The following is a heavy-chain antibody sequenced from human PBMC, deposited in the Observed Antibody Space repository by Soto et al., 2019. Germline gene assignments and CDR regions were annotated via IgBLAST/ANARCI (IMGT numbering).Heavy chain of an antibody. J-gene: IGHJ6*03. CDR2: IISSSGYI. CDR1: GFTFKNYS. V-gene: IGHV3-21*01. D-gene: IGHD4-4*01. Sequence: EVQLVESGGGLVKPGGSLRLSCAASGFTFKNYSMNWVRQAPGKGLEWVSSIISSSGYIYYADSVHGRFTISRDNAKNSLYLQMNSLRAEDTALYYCTRDQRPTDYYYMDVWGKGTTVTVSS. CDR3: TRDQRPTDYYYMDV.